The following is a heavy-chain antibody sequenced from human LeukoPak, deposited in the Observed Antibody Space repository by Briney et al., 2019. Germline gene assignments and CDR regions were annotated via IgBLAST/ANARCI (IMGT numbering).Heavy chain of an antibody. D-gene: IGHD6-13*01. V-gene: IGHV3-23*01. Sequence: GGSLRLSCAASGFTFSSYAMNWVRQAPGKGLEWVSHISGSGISTYYADSVKGRFTFSRDNSKNTLYLQMNSLRAEDKAVYYCAKDRSIAAGDDAFDIWGQGTMVTVSS. CDR3: AKDRSIAAGDDAFDI. CDR2: ISGSGIST. J-gene: IGHJ3*02. CDR1: GFTFSSYA.